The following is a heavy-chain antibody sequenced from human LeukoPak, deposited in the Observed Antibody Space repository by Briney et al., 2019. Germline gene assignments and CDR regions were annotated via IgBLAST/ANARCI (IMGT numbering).Heavy chain of an antibody. CDR3: ARLRVASHSFDS. CDR1: GFTFSSYN. V-gene: IGHV3-21*06. Sequence: SGGSLRLSCAASGFTFSSYNFNWVRQAPGKGLQWVSSISVGGNYIYYADSVKGRFTISRDNTKNIMFLQMNILRSDDTALYYCARLRVASHSFDSWGQGTLVSVSS. J-gene: IGHJ4*02. CDR2: ISVGGNYI.